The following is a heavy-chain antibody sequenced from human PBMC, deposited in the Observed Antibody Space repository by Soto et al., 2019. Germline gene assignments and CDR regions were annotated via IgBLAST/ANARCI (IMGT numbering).Heavy chain of an antibody. CDR2: ISAYTGNT. Sequence: QVQLVQSGAEVKKPGASVKVSCKASGYTFTSYGISWVRQAPGQGLEWMGWISAYTGNTNYAQKLQGRVTITTDKSTSTAYMELRSLRSDDTAVYYCARDSHNGAAVQLCDYWGQGTLVTVSS. V-gene: IGHV1-18*01. D-gene: IGHD5-18*01. CDR1: GYTFTSYG. J-gene: IGHJ4*02. CDR3: ARDSHNGAAVQLCDY.